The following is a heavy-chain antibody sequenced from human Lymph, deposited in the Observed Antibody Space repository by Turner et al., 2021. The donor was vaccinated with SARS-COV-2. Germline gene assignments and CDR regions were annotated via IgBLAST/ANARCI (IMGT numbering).Heavy chain of an antibody. J-gene: IGHJ4*02. CDR1: GYTFPRYY. V-gene: IGHV1-46*03. Sequence: QVQLVQSGAEVKKPGASVKVSCKASGYTFPRYYMHWVRQAPGQGLEWMGIINPSGGTTNYAQKFQVRVTMTRDTSTSTVYMELSSLRSEDTAVYYCARAVICGGDCYSFDYWGQGTLATVSS. CDR2: INPSGGTT. CDR3: ARAVICGGDCYSFDY. D-gene: IGHD2-21*02.